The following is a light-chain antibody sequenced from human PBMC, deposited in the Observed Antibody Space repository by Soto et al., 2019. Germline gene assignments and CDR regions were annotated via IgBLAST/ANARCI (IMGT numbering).Light chain of an antibody. V-gene: IGKV3-20*01. CDR3: QQYLMSPTT. Sequence: EIVLTQSPATLSLSAGDKATLSCRASQTVYSNYLAWYQQKPGQAPRLLVYGASDRAAGVPSRFSGSGSGTDFTLTISSLEPEDVAVYFCQQYLMSPTTFGPGTKV. CDR1: QTVYSNY. J-gene: IGKJ3*01. CDR2: GAS.